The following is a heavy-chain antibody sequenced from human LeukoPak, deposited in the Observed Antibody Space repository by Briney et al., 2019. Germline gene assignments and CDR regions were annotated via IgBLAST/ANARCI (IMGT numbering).Heavy chain of an antibody. V-gene: IGHV3-23*01. CDR3: AARYCSGDSCYSAFDY. J-gene: IGHJ4*02. CDR2: INDGSSIT. D-gene: IGHD2-15*01. CDR1: GFTFSSYG. Sequence: PGGSLRLSCAASGFTFSSYGMSWVRQAPGKGLEWISAINDGSSITKYADSVKGRLTISRDNSKNTLYLQMNSLRAEDTAVYYFAARYCSGDSCYSAFDYWGQGTLVTVSS.